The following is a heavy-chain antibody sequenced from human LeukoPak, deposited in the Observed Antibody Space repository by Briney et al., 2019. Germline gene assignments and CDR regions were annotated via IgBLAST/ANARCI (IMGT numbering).Heavy chain of an antibody. V-gene: IGHV4-59*01. CDR2: IYYSGST. CDR1: GGSISSYY. D-gene: IGHD2-15*01. Sequence: SETLSLTCSVSGGSISSYYWSWIRQPPGKGLEWIGYIYYSGSTNYNPSLKSRVTISVDTSKNQFSLKLSSVTAADTAMYYCARDINCSGGNCNMPWGQGTLVTVSS. J-gene: IGHJ5*02. CDR3: ARDINCSGGNCNMP.